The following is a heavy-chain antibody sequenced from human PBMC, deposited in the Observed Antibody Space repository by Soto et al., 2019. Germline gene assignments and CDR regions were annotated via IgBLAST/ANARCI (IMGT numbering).Heavy chain of an antibody. V-gene: IGHV3-23*01. CDR3: AKAQPMARGGFDY. J-gene: IGHJ4*02. CDR2: ITGSGDLT. D-gene: IGHD3-10*01. CDR1: GFPFSSFA. Sequence: EVQLLESGGGLVQPGESLRLSCAASGFPFSSFAMSWVRQAPGKGLEWVSTITGSGDLTYYADSVKGRFTISRDNSKNTLYLQMTSMRAEDTAVYSCAKAQPMARGGFDYWGQGTLVTVSS.